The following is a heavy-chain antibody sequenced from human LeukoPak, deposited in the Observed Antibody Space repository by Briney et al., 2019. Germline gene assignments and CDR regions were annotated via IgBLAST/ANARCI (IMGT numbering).Heavy chain of an antibody. CDR3: ARRQDGHDY. J-gene: IGHJ4*02. CDR1: GVSIANTFYY. Sequence: SETLSLTCTVSGVSIANTFYYWNWLRQPAGKGLEWIGRIYTTASTHYNPSLKSRVTISLDTARNQFSLKLSSVTAADTAVYYCARRQDGHDYWGQGTLVTVSS. CDR2: IYTTAST. V-gene: IGHV4-61*02.